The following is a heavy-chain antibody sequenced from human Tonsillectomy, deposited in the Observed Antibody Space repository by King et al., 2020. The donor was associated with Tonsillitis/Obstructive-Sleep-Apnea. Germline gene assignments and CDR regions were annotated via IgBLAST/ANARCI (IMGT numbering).Heavy chain of an antibody. V-gene: IGHV3-30*04. D-gene: IGHD1-26*01. Sequence: VQLVESGGGVVQPGRSLRLSCAASGFTFRSYAMHWVHQAPGKGLEWVAVISYDGSIKYYADSVKGRFTISRDNSKNTLYLQLNSLRAEDTAVYYCARDLFSSGSYFHYWGQGTLATVSS. CDR1: GFTFRSYA. CDR2: ISYDGSIK. CDR3: ARDLFSSGSYFHY. J-gene: IGHJ4*02.